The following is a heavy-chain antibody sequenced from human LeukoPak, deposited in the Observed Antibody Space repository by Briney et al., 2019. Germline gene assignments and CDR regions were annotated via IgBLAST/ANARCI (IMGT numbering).Heavy chain of an antibody. CDR3: ARDKWGIDYFDY. CDR2: IYYSGST. V-gene: IGHV4-59*01. J-gene: IGHJ4*02. CDR1: GGSISSYY. Sequence: SETLSLTCTVSGGSISSYYWSWIRQPPGKGLEWIGYIYYSGSTNYNPSLKSRATISVDTSKNQFSLKLSSVTAADTAVYYCARDKWGIDYFDYWGQGTLVTVSS. D-gene: IGHD7-27*01.